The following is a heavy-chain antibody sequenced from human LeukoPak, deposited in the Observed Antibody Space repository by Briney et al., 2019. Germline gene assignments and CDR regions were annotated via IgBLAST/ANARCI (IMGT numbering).Heavy chain of an antibody. CDR1: GYTFTSYY. CDR3: ARGRADSSGRNDAFDI. D-gene: IGHD3-22*01. V-gene: IGHV1-46*01. CDR2: INPSGGRT. Sequence: ASVKVSCKASGYTFTSYYMHWVRQAPGQGLEWMGIINPSGGRTTYAQQFQGRVTMTRDMSTSTVYMELSSLISEDTAVYYCARGRADSSGRNDAFDIWGQGTMVTVSS. J-gene: IGHJ3*02.